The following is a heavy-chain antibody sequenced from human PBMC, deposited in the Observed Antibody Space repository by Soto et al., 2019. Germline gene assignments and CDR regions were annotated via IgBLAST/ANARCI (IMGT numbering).Heavy chain of an antibody. D-gene: IGHD2-15*01. V-gene: IGHV3-30-3*01. CDR2: ISYDGSNK. CDR3: ARDGKYCSGGSCYSGPLDY. CDR1: GFTFSSYA. Sequence: PGGSLRLSCAASGFTFSSYAMHWVRQAPGKGREWVAVISYDGSNKYYADSVKGRFTISRDNSKNTLYLQMNSLRAEDTAVYYCARDGKYCSGGSCYSGPLDYWGQGTLVTVSS. J-gene: IGHJ4*02.